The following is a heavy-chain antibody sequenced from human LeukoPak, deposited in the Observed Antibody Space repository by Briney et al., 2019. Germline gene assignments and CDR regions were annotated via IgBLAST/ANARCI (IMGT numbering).Heavy chain of an antibody. V-gene: IGHV3-7*03. CDR2: IKQDGSEK. Sequence: GRSLRLSCAASGFTFSSYAMDWVRQAPGKGLEWVANIKQDGSEKSYVESVRGRFTISRDNAKNSLYLQLNSLRAEDTALYYCARGNPPDYWGQGTLVTVSS. D-gene: IGHD2/OR15-2a*01. CDR1: GFTFSSYA. CDR3: ARGNPPDY. J-gene: IGHJ4*02.